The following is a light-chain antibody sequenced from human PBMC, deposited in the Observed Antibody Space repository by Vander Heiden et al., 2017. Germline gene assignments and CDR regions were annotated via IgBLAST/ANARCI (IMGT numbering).Light chain of an antibody. CDR3: CSYAGRYKV. Sequence: QCALTQPRSVSGSPGQSVTISCTGTSSDVGGYDYVSWYQQHPGKAPKLMIYDVSKRPSGVPDRFSASKSGNTASLTISGLQAEDEADYYCCSYAGRYKVFGTGTKVTVL. CDR1: SSDVGGYDY. J-gene: IGLJ1*01. V-gene: IGLV2-11*01. CDR2: DVS.